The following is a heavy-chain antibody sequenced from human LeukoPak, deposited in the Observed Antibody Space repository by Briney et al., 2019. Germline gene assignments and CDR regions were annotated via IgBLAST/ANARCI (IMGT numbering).Heavy chain of an antibody. V-gene: IGHV3-11*01. CDR1: GFTFSDYY. Sequence: GGSLRLSCAASGFTFSDYYMSWIRQAPGKGLEWVSYISSSGSTIYYADSVKGRFTISRDNSKNTLYLQMNSLRAEDTAVYYCAKDRLYCSSASCYARTYYFDYWGQGTLVTVSS. D-gene: IGHD2-2*01. CDR2: ISSSGSTI. CDR3: AKDRLYCSSASCYARTYYFDY. J-gene: IGHJ4*02.